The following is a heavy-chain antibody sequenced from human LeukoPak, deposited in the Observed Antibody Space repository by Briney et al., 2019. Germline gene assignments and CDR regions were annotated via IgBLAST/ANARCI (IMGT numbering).Heavy chain of an antibody. CDR1: GFSFDDYG. CDR3: ARGGISIFGVVIYMDV. CDR2: INWNGGST. J-gene: IGHJ6*03. Sequence: PGGSLRLSCAASGFSFDDYGMSWVCQAPGKGLEWVSGINWNGGSTGYADSVKGRFTISRDNAKNSLSLQMNSLRVEDTALYYCARGGISIFGVVIYMDVWGKGTTVTVSS. D-gene: IGHD3-3*01. V-gene: IGHV3-20*04.